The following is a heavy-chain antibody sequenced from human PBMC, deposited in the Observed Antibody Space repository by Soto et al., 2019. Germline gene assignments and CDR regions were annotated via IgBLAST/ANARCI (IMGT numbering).Heavy chain of an antibody. CDR3: ARGWPLRITIFRVVEPRFDP. CDR2: INHSGST. Sequence: NPSETLSLTCAAYGGSFSGYYWSWIRQPPGKGLEWIGEINHSGSTNYNPSLKSRVTVSVDTSKNQFSLKLSSVTAADTAVYYCARGWPLRITIFRVVEPRFDPCHQGTRVTVSS. CDR1: GGSFSGYY. V-gene: IGHV4-34*01. D-gene: IGHD3-3*01. J-gene: IGHJ5*02.